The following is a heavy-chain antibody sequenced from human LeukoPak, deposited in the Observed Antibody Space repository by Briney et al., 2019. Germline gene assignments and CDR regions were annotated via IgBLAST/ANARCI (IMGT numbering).Heavy chain of an antibody. V-gene: IGHV4-4*02. CDR1: GGSISSSNW. Sequence: PSETLSLTCAVSGGSISSSNWWSWVRQPPGKGLEWIGEIYHSGNTNYNPSLKSRVTISVDKSKNQFSLKLSSVTAADTAVYYCARSSFDYYYGMDVWGQGTTVTVSS. J-gene: IGHJ6*02. CDR3: ARSSFDYYYGMDV. CDR2: IYHSGNT.